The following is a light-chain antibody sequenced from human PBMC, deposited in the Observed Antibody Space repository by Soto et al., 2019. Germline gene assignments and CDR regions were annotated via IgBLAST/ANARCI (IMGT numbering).Light chain of an antibody. V-gene: IGKV3-15*01. CDR1: QSVDIN. CDR2: GAS. Sequence: EIVLTQSPATLSVSPGERVTLSCRASQSVDINLAWYQQKPGQAPRLLIYGASTRATDMSGTFSSRGSGTEFTLTISNVRPEDFAVYYCQQYRSWPRTFGQGTKVDIK. J-gene: IGKJ1*01. CDR3: QQYRSWPRT.